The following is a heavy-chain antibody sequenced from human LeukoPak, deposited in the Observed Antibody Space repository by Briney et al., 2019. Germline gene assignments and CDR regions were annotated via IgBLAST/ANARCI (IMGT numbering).Heavy chain of an antibody. CDR3: ARPLGEAGTSDRGLDY. Sequence: WASVKVSCKASGYTFTGYYMHWVRQAPGQGLEWMGRINPNSSGTNYAQKFQGRVPMTRDTSISQAYMELSRLRSDDTAVYYCARPLGEAGTSDRGLDYWGQGTLVTVSS. CDR2: INPNSSGT. CDR1: GYTFTGYY. V-gene: IGHV1-2*06. D-gene: IGHD6-19*01. J-gene: IGHJ4*02.